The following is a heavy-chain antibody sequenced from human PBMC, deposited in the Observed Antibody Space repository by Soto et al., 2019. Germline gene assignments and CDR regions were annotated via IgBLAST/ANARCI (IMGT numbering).Heavy chain of an antibody. V-gene: IGHV2-5*02. CDR2: IYWDDDK. CDR1: GFSLTTSGVG. Sequence: QITLNESGPTVVRPTETLTLTCRFSGFSLTTSGVGVGWIRQSPGKAPEWLALIYWDDDKRYSASLKSRLTITKDISKNQVVLTVSDLDPTDTVTYYCAHRVLRTVFGLVTTTAIYFDFWGQGTPVAVSS. D-gene: IGHD3-3*01. CDR3: AHRVLRTVFGLVTTTAIYFDF. J-gene: IGHJ4*02.